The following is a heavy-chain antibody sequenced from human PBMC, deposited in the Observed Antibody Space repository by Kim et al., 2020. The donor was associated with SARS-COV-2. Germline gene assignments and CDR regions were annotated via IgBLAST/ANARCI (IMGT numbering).Heavy chain of an antibody. CDR1: GGSFSGYY. J-gene: IGHJ6*02. V-gene: IGHV4-34*01. Sequence: SETLSLTCAVYGGSFSGYYWSWIRQPPGKGLEWIGEINHSGSTNYNPSLKSRVTISVDTSKNQFSLKLSSVTAADTAVYYCARRPHSGSGSYYTVYYYGMDVWGQGTTVTVSS. CDR2: INHSGST. CDR3: ARRPHSGSGSYYTVYYYGMDV. D-gene: IGHD3-10*01.